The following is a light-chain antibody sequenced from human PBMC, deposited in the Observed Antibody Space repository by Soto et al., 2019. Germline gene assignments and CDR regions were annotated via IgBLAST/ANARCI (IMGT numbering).Light chain of an antibody. CDR2: EVR. V-gene: IGLV2-14*01. J-gene: IGLJ3*02. CDR1: NRDVGSYNL. Sequence: QAVLTQPASVSGSPGQSITISCIGTNRDVGSYNLVSWYQQRPGEAPKLIISEVRNRPSGISYRFTGSKSGNTASLTISGLQAEDEADYYCSSYTTTSTLVFGGGTKVTVL. CDR3: SSYTTTSTLV.